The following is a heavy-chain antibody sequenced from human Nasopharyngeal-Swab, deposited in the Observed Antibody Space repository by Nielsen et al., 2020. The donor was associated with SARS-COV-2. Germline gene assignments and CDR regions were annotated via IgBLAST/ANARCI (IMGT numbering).Heavy chain of an antibody. V-gene: IGHV3-43D*03. CDR1: GFTFSSYS. CDR3: VGSSWSLYYYGMDV. Sequence: GESLKTSCAASGFTFSSYSMNWVRQAPGKGLEWVSLISWDGGSTYYADSVKGRFTISRDNSKNSLYLQMNSLRAEDTALYYCVGSSWSLYYYGMDVWGQGTTVTVSS. CDR2: ISWDGGST. J-gene: IGHJ6*02. D-gene: IGHD6-13*01.